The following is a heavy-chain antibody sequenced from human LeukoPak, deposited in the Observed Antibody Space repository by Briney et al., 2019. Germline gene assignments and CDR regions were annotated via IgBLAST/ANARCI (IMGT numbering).Heavy chain of an antibody. CDR1: GFTVSSKY. V-gene: IGHV3-66*01. CDR2: IYSGGST. Sequence: GRSLRLSCAASGFTVSSKYMSWVRQAPGKGLEWVSVIYSGGSTHYADSVKGRFTISRDNAKNSLYLQMNSLRAEDTAVHYCARDTYDILTGYYKWAFDIWGQGTMVTVSS. D-gene: IGHD3-9*01. J-gene: IGHJ3*02. CDR3: ARDTYDILTGYYKWAFDI.